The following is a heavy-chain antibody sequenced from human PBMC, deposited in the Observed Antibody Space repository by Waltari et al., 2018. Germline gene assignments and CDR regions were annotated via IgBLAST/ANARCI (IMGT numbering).Heavy chain of an antibody. V-gene: IGHV4-34*01. D-gene: IGHD5-12*01. CDR1: GGSFSGYY. CDR2: INHSGST. Sequence: QVQLQQWGAGLLKPSETLSLTCAVYGGSFSGYYWSWIRQPPGKGLEWIGEINHSGSTNYNPSLKSRVTISVDTSKNQFSLKLSSVTAADTAVYYCARVGYNYPKAFGIWGQGTMVTVSS. CDR3: ARVGYNYPKAFGI. J-gene: IGHJ3*02.